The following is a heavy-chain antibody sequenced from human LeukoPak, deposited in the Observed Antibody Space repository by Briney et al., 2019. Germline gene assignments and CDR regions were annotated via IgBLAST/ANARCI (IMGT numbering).Heavy chain of an antibody. CDR1: GFTFSSYA. CDR3: ARGNSAGWYEYMDV. J-gene: IGHJ6*03. Sequence: GGSLRLSCAASGFTFSSYAMSWVRQAPGKGLEWVSAISGSGGSTYYADSVKGRFTISRDNSKNTLDLQMSSLRTGDTAVYYCARGNSAGWYEYMDVWGKGTTVTVSS. D-gene: IGHD6-19*01. CDR2: ISGSGGST. V-gene: IGHV3-23*01.